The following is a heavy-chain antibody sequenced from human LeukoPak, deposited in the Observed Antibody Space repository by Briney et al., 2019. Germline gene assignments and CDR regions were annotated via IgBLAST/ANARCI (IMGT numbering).Heavy chain of an antibody. Sequence: SQTLSLTCAISGDSVSSNSAAWNWIRQSPSRGLEWLGRTYYRSKWYNDYAVSVKSRITINPDTSKNQLSLQLNSVTPEDTAVYYCARGGPPYYGSGSYPLDYWGQGTLVTVSS. CDR3: ARGGPPYYGSGSYPLDY. CDR2: TYYRSKWYN. CDR1: GDSVSSNSAA. D-gene: IGHD3-10*01. J-gene: IGHJ4*02. V-gene: IGHV6-1*01.